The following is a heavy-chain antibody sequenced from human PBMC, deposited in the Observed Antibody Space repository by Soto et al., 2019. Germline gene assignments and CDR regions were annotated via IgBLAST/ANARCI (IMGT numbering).Heavy chain of an antibody. D-gene: IGHD2-8*01. CDR1: GFTFDDYA. CDR3: AKGGHCTNGVCCQCDD. V-gene: IGHV3-23*01. J-gene: IGHJ4*02. CDR2: ISGSGART. Sequence: EVQLLESGGGLVQPGGSLRLSCAASGFTFDDYAMSWVRQAPGKGLEWVSSISGSGARTYNADSVKGRFTISRDNSKNILYLQMNSLRFEDAAVYYCAKGGHCTNGVCCQCDDWGQGTRVTVAP.